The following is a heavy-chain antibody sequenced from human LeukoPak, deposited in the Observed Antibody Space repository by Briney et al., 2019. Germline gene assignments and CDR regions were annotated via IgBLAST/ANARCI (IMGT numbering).Heavy chain of an antibody. CDR2: ISYDGSNK. J-gene: IGHJ4*02. V-gene: IGHV3-30*18. CDR3: AKDLGWPGSYPHPSFDY. CDR1: GFIFSNYG. D-gene: IGHD1-26*01. Sequence: GRSLRLSCAASGFIFSNYGMHWVRQAPGKGLEWVAVISYDGSNKYYADSVKGRFTISRDNSKNTLYLQMNSLRAEDTAVYYCAKDLGWPGSYPHPSFDYWGQGTLVTVSS.